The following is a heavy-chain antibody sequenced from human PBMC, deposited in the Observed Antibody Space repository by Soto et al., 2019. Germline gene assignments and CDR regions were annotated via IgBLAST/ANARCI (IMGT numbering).Heavy chain of an antibody. Sequence: QVQLQESGPGLVKPSEPLSLTCTVSGASIISRSWNWFRRPPGKGLEWIGYIYHSGTTSYNPSLKSRVTISVDTSKKQFSLKLSSVTAADTAVYFCASHDHGDYYDYWGQGTLVTVSS. D-gene: IGHD2-15*01. CDR1: GASIISRS. CDR2: IYHSGTT. J-gene: IGHJ4*02. V-gene: IGHV4-59*11. CDR3: ASHDHGDYYDY.